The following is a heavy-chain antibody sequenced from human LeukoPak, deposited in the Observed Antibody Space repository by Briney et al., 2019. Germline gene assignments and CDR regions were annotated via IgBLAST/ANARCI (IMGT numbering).Heavy chain of an antibody. CDR2: IYYSGST. J-gene: IGHJ3*02. D-gene: IGHD2-2*01. CDR3: ARLGGGDIVVVPVLAFDI. Sequence: PSQTLSLTCTVSGGSISSSSYYWGWIRQPPGKGLEWIGSIYYSGSTYYNPSLKSRVTISVDTSKNQFSLKLSSVTAADTAVYYCARLGGGDIVVVPVLAFDIWGQGTMVTVSS. V-gene: IGHV4-39*01. CDR1: GGSISSSSYY.